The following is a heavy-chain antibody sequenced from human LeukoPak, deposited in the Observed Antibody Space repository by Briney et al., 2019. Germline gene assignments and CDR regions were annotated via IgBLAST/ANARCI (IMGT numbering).Heavy chain of an antibody. J-gene: IGHJ4*02. CDR1: GGSFSGYY. D-gene: IGHD2-2*01. V-gene: IGHV4-34*01. CDR3: ASTYQLHD. Sequence: PSETLSLTCAVYGGSFSGYYWSWTRQPPGKGLEWIGEINHSGSTNYNPSLKSRVTISVDTSKNQFSLKLSSVTAADTAVYYCASTYQLHDWGQGTLVTVSS. CDR2: INHSGST.